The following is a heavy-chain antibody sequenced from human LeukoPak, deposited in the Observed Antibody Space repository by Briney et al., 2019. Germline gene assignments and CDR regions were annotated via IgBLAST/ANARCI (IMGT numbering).Heavy chain of an antibody. CDR3: AIKTSVDADY. V-gene: IGHV4-59*01. CDR1: GGSISSYY. Sequence: PSETLSLTCTVSGGSISSYYWSWIRQPPGEGLEWIGYIYYSGSTNYNPSLKSRVTISVDTSKNQFSLKLSSVTAADTAVYYCAIKTSVDADYWGQGTLVTVSS. D-gene: IGHD5-12*01. J-gene: IGHJ4*02. CDR2: IYYSGST.